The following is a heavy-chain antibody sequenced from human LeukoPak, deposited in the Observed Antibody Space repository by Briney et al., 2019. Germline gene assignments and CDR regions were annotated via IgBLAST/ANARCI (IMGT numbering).Heavy chain of an antibody. J-gene: IGHJ6*03. CDR3: AKGAGSTTYYYYMDV. CDR1: GFTFSSYA. V-gene: IGHV3-23*01. CDR2: ISGSGGST. D-gene: IGHD2-2*01. Sequence: GGSLRLSCAASGFTFSSYAMSWVRQAPGKGLEGVSAISGSGGSTYYADSVKGRFTISRDNSKNTLYLKMNSLRAEDTAVYYCAKGAGSTTYYYYMDVWGKGTTVTVSS.